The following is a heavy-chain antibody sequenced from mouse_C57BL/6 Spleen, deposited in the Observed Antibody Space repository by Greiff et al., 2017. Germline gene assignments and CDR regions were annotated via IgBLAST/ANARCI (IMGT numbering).Heavy chain of an antibody. CDR1: GFTFSSYG. D-gene: IGHD2-4*01. J-gene: IGHJ1*03. CDR2: ISSGGSYT. V-gene: IGHV5-6*02. CDR3: ARQGRDYAHWYFDV. Sequence: DVKLQESGGDLVKPGGSLKLSCAASGFTFSSYGMSWVRQTPDKRLEWVATISSGGSYTYYPDSVKGRFTISRDNAKNTLYLQMSSLKSEDTAMYYCARQGRDYAHWYFDVWGTGTTVTVSS.